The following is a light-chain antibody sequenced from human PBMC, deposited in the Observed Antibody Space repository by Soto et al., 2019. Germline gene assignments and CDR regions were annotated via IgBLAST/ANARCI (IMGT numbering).Light chain of an antibody. CDR1: SSNIGNNY. CDR2: DDN. Sequence: QSVLTQPSSVSAAPGQKVTISCSGSSSNIGNNYVSWYQQLPGAAPKLLIYDDNKRPSGIPDRFSGSKSGTSATLGITGLQTGDEADYYCGTWDSSLSAGQIGGGTKVTVL. V-gene: IGLV1-51*01. J-gene: IGLJ2*01. CDR3: GTWDSSLSAGQ.